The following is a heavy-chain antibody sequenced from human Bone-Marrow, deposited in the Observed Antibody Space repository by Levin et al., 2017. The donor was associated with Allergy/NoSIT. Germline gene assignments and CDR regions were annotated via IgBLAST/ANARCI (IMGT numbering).Heavy chain of an antibody. CDR2: ITNSGRT. J-gene: IGHJ4*02. CDR3: AKEMTTVVPVFDY. CDR1: GFTFNNYA. V-gene: IGHV3-23*01. D-gene: IGHD4-23*01. Sequence: RASVKVSCAASGFTFNNYAMSWVRQAPGKGLEWVSAITNSGRTYYADSVKGRFTVSRDNSKNTLYLQMNSLRADDTAVYYCAKEMTTVVPVFDYWGQGTLVTVSS.